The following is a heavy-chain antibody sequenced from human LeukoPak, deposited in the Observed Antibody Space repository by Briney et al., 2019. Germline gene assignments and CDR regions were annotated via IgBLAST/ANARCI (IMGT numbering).Heavy chain of an antibody. CDR2: IYTSGST. CDR3: ARVSTMIVVVPPKGLYYYYMDV. CDR1: GGSISSYY. Sequence: PSETLSLTCTVSGGSISSYYWSWIRQPAGEGLEWIGRIYTSGSTNYNPPLKSRVTMSVDTSKNQFSLKLSSVTAADTAVYYCARVSTMIVVVPPKGLYYYYMDVWGKGTTVTVSS. J-gene: IGHJ6*03. V-gene: IGHV4-4*07. D-gene: IGHD3-22*01.